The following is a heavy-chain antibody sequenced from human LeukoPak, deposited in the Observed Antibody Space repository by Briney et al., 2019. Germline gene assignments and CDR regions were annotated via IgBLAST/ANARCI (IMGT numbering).Heavy chain of an antibody. J-gene: IGHJ4*02. CDR3: ARPYSSSSPHYFDS. V-gene: IGHV1-18*01. CDR2: ISALCGNT. Sequence: ASVTVSCKASGYTFTNYGIGWVRQAPGQGLEWMGWISALCGNTNYAQKFQARVTMTTDTSTSTAYMELRSLRSDDTAVYYCARPYSSSSPHYFDSWGQGTLVTVSS. CDR1: GYTFTNYG. D-gene: IGHD6-6*01.